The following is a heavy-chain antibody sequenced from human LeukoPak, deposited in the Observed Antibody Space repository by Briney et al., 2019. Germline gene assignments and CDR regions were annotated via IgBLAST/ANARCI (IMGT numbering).Heavy chain of an antibody. CDR3: ATDPMGASYSDVHDN. D-gene: IGHD6-13*01. CDR1: GFPLSELS. Sequence: GASVTVSCKVSGFPLSELSVYWVRQAPGKGLEWIGGFDPADVGTFYAQKFQARVTITADTSTHTFYMLVNSLRSDDTAVYYCATDPMGASYSDVHDNWGQGTLVAVSS. CDR2: FDPADVGT. V-gene: IGHV1-24*01. J-gene: IGHJ4*02.